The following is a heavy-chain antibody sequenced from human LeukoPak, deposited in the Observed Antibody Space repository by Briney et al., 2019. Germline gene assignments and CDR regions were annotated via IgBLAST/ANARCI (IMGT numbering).Heavy chain of an antibody. CDR1: GGTFSTYA. CDR2: IIPIFGTA. Sequence: ASVKVSCKASGGTFSTYAISWVRQAPGQGLEWMGGIIPIFGTANYAQKFQGRVTITADESTSTAYMELSSLRSEDTAVYYCARDITGLGSGSYALDYWGQGTQVTVSS. CDR3: ARDITGLGSGSYALDY. D-gene: IGHD3-10*01. J-gene: IGHJ4*02. V-gene: IGHV1-69*13.